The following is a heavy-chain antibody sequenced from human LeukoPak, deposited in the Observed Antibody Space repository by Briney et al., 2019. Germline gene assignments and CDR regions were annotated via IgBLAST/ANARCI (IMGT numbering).Heavy chain of an antibody. CDR2: INHSGST. CDR1: GGSFSGYY. J-gene: IGHJ2*01. Sequence: SETLSLTCAVYGGSFSGYYWSWIRQPPGKGLEWIGEINHSGSTNYNPSLKSRVTISVDTSKNQFSLKLSSVTAADTAVYYCARRRVTRYWYFDLWGRGTLVTVSS. CDR3: ARRRVTRYWYFDL. V-gene: IGHV4-34*01. D-gene: IGHD4-23*01.